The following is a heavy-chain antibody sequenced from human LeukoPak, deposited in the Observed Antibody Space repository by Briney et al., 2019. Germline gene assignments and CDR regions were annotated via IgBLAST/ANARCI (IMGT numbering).Heavy chain of an antibody. CDR2: ITWDGGSA. J-gene: IGHJ4*02. CDR3: ATERQKYFDY. CDR1: GFAFDDYT. Sequence: GGSLRLSCAASGFAFDDYTMHWVRQAPGKGLEWVSLITWDGGSAFYADSVRGRFTISRDNSRNSLFLQMNSLRTEDTALYYCATERQKYFDYWGQGTLVTVSS. V-gene: IGHV3-43*01.